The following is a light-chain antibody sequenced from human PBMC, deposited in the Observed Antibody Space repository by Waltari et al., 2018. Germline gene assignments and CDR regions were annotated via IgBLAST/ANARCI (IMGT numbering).Light chain of an antibody. V-gene: IGKV3-15*01. J-gene: IGKJ2*03. CDR3: RQYKTWPS. CDR2: DAS. Sequence: IVMTQSPATLSVSPGERATLSCRASQSVSSSLAWYQQKPGQAPRLLIHDASNRATGVPARFSGSGSGTEFTLTITSLQSEDFAVYYCRQYKTWPSSGQGTKLEIE. CDR1: QSVSSS.